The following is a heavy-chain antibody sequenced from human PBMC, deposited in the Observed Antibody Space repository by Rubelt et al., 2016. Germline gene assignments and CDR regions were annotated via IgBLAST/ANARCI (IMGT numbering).Heavy chain of an antibody. CDR1: GGSISSGGYY. Sequence: QVQLQESGPGLVKPSQTLSLTCTVSGGSISSGGYYWSWIRQPPGKGLEWIGYIYYSGHTYYNPSPKSRVTISVDTSKNQFALKLSSVTAADTAVYYCARHAFIVTTGSFWDYWGQGTLITVSS. CDR2: IYYSGHT. V-gene: IGHV4-31*03. J-gene: IGHJ4*02. CDR3: ARHAFIVTTGSFWDY. D-gene: IGHD4-17*01.